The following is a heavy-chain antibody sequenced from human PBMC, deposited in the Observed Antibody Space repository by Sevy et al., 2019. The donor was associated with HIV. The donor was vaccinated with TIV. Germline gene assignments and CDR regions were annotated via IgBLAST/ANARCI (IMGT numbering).Heavy chain of an antibody. Sequence: GGSLRLSCAASGFTVSSNYMSWVRQAPGKGLEWVSVIYSGGSTYYADSVKGRFTISRDNSKNTLYLQMNSLRAEDTAVYYCASPGGPGDYGDYGFYYGMDVWGQGTTVTVSS. J-gene: IGHJ6*02. V-gene: IGHV3-53*01. CDR2: IYSGGST. CDR3: ASPGGPGDYGDYGFYYGMDV. CDR1: GFTVSSNY. D-gene: IGHD4-17*01.